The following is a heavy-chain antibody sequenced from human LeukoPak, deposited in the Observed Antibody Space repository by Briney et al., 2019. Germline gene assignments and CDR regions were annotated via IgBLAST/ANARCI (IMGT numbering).Heavy chain of an antibody. J-gene: IGHJ5*02. D-gene: IGHD6-19*01. Sequence: GGSLRLSCAASGFTFSSYSMNWVRQAPGKGLEWVSYIGSSSSTIYYADSVKGRFTISRDNAKNSLSLQMNSLRAEDTAVYYCAREYSSGSHGWFDPWGQGTLVTVSS. CDR2: IGSSSSTI. CDR1: GFTFSSYS. CDR3: AREYSSGSHGWFDP. V-gene: IGHV3-48*01.